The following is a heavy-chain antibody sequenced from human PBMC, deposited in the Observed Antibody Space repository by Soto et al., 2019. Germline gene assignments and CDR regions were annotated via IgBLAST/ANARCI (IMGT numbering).Heavy chain of an antibody. Sequence: SETLSLTCTVSGCSIISYYWSWIRQPPGKGLGWIGYIYYSGITNYNPSLKSRVTISVDTSKNQFSLKLSSVTAADTAVYYCARYKSNYYYGMDVWGQGTTVTVS. V-gene: IGHV4-59*01. D-gene: IGHD1-20*01. CDR1: GCSIISYY. CDR2: IYYSGIT. J-gene: IGHJ6*02. CDR3: ARYKSNYYYGMDV.